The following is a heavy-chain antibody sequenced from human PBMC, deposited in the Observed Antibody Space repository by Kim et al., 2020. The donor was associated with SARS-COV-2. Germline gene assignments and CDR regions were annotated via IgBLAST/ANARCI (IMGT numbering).Heavy chain of an antibody. J-gene: IGHJ6*02. V-gene: IGHV3-74*01. CDR3: ARAGYCSSISCYRYYYGMDV. Sequence: FTISRDNAKNTLYLQMNSLRAEDTAVYYCARAGYCSSISCYRYYYGMDVWGQGTTVTVSS. D-gene: IGHD2-2*01.